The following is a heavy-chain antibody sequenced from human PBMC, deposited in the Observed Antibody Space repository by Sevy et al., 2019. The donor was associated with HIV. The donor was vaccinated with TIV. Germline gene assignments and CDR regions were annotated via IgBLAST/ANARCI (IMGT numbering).Heavy chain of an antibody. V-gene: IGHV4-59*08. D-gene: IGHD6-19*01. Sequence: SETLSLTCTVSGGSITSLYWNWIRQPPGKGLEWIANIYYNGNINYNPSLKSRVTLSLDTSKNQFSLRLSSVTAADTAMYYWAGENAWGSGYSWGQGTLVTVSS. J-gene: IGHJ4*02. CDR2: IYYNGNI. CDR3: AGENAWGSGYS. CDR1: GGSITSLY.